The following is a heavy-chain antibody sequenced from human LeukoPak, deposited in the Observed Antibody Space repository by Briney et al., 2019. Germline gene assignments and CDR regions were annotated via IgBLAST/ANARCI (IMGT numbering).Heavy chain of an antibody. V-gene: IGHV1-18*01. CDR3: ANVAKGRYFFYYMYV. CDR2: ISAYNGNT. Sequence: ASVKVSCKASGYTFTSYGISWVRQAPGQGLEWMGWISAYNGNTNYAQKLQGRVTLTTHTSKTTTYMELRSLRSDDSAVYFCANVAKGRYFFYYMYVWGKGTTVTVSS. D-gene: IGHD2-15*01. CDR1: GYTFTSYG. J-gene: IGHJ6*03.